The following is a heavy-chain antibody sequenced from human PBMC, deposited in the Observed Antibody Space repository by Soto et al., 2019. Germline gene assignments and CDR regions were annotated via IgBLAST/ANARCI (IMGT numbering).Heavy chain of an antibody. J-gene: IGHJ4*02. CDR2: INPNSGGT. V-gene: IGHV1-2*02. CDR1: VYSISSDD. D-gene: IGHD3-16*02. Sequence: NLSWKTGVYSISSDDIRWGGMAPEEGVEWMAWINPNSGGTNYAQKFQGRVTMTRDTSISTAYKELSRLRSDDTAVYYCARNYDYVWGSYRYTGGYFDYWGQGTLVTVSS. CDR3: ARNYDYVWGSYRYTGGYFDY.